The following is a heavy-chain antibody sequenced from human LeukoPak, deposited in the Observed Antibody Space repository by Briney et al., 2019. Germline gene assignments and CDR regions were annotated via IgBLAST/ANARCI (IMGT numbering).Heavy chain of an antibody. CDR3: ARDYSSSSTFDS. CDR2: INTDGRST. Sequence: GGSLRLSCAASGFTFSSHWMHWVRQGPGKGLVWVSRINTDGRSTSYADSVKGRFTISRDNAKNTLYLQMNSLRDEDTAIYYCARDYSSSSTFDSRGQGTLVTVSS. CDR1: GFTFSSHW. D-gene: IGHD6-13*01. J-gene: IGHJ4*02. V-gene: IGHV3-74*01.